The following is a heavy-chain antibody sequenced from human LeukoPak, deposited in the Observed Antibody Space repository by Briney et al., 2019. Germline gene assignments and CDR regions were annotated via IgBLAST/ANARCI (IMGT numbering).Heavy chain of an antibody. CDR1: ASSMKSVY. D-gene: IGHD3-22*01. CDR3: ARVLLDNSGREYFQH. J-gene: IGHJ1*01. V-gene: IGHV1-8*01. CDR2: MNPNSGNT. Sequence: SEKFSCGGTASSMKSVYISVVGQAAEQGLEWMGWMNPNSGNTGYAQKFKGRVTMTGNTSINTAYMELSSLRSEDTAVYYCARVLLDNSGREYFQHWGQGTLVTVSS.